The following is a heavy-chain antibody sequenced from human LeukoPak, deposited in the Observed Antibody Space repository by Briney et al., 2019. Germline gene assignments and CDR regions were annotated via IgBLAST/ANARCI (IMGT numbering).Heavy chain of an antibody. CDR1: GFTFSSYW. D-gene: IGHD2-21*01. V-gene: IGHV3-74*01. J-gene: IGHJ4*02. CDR2: INTDGSST. CDR3: AKEQHIVVGVRYFDY. Sequence: PGGSLRLSCAASGFTFSSYWMHWVRQAPGKGLVWVSRINTDGSSTNYADSVKGRFTISRDNSKNTLYLQMNSLRAEDTAVYYCAKEQHIVVGVRYFDYWAREPWSPSPQ.